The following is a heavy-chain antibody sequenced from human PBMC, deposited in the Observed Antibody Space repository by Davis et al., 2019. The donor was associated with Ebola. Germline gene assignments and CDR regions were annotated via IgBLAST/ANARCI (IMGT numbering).Heavy chain of an antibody. J-gene: IGHJ6*02. CDR1: GFTFSSYA. CDR2: ISYDGSNK. Sequence: PGGSLRLSCAASGFTFSSYAMHWVRQAPGKGLEWVAVISYDGSNKYYADSVKGRFTISRDNSKNTLYLQMNSLRAEDTAVYYCARDVGIAAAGTPGWGMDVWGQGTTVTVSS. D-gene: IGHD6-13*01. V-gene: IGHV3-30-3*01. CDR3: ARDVGIAAAGTPGWGMDV.